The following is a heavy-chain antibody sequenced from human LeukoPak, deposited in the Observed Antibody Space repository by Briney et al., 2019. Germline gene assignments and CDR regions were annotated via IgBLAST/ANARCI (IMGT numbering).Heavy chain of an antibody. CDR2: IKQDGSEK. CDR1: GLTFSNYW. D-gene: IGHD3-16*01. V-gene: IGHV3-7*03. Sequence: PGGSLRLSCAASGLTFSNYWMDWVRQAPGKGLEWVANIKQDGSEKNYVDSVKGRFIISRDNAKNSLYLQMNNLSAEDTALYYCVAGWGWLPDYWGQGTLVTVSS. J-gene: IGHJ4*02. CDR3: VAGWGWLPDY.